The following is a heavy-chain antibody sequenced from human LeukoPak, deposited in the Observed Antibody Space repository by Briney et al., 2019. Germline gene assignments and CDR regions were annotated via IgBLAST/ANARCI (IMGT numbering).Heavy chain of an antibody. CDR2: INEDGSEK. CDR3: ARGETMDV. Sequence: GSLRLSCVALEFSFETYWMSWVRQAPGKGPEWVANINEDGSEKHYVGSVRGRYTISRDNADNSLHLQMNSLRPEDMAVYYCARGETMDVWGKGTTVTVSS. D-gene: IGHD5-24*01. CDR1: EFSFETYW. V-gene: IGHV3-7*01. J-gene: IGHJ6*03.